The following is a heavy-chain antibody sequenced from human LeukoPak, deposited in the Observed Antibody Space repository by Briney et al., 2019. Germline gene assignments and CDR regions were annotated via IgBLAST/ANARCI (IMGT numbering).Heavy chain of an antibody. CDR2: ITPGGGT. J-gene: IGHJ4*02. CDR3: ASDRYGDGFAHFDY. CDR1: GYTFTSYA. D-gene: IGHD5-24*01. Sequence: GASVKVSCKASGYTFTSYAMHWVRQAPGQGLEWMGWITPGGGTNYPQKFQGRVAITWDTSITTGYMDLSRLTSDDTAVYYCASDRYGDGFAHFDYWGQGALVTVSS. V-gene: IGHV1-2*02.